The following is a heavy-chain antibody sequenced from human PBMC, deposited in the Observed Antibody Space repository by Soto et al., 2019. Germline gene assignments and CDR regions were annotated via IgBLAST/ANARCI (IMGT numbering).Heavy chain of an antibody. D-gene: IGHD6-19*01. Sequence: GTSVKVSCKDSGGTFSSNAISWVRQAPGQGLEWMGGIIPIFGTANYAQKFQGRVTITADESTSTAYMELSSLRSEDTAVYYCARAPLPSYSSGWYGYWFDPWGQGTLVTVSS. CDR3: ARAPLPSYSSGWYGYWFDP. V-gene: IGHV1-69*13. J-gene: IGHJ5*02. CDR2: IIPIFGTA. CDR1: GGTFSSNA.